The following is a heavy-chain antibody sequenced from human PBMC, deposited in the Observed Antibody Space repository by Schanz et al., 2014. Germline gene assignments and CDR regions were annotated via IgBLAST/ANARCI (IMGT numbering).Heavy chain of an antibody. J-gene: IGHJ4*02. CDR1: GYTFSSYG. CDR2: INGYNGHT. Sequence: QVQLVQSGAEVKKPGASVKVSCKASGYTFSSYGITWVRQAPGQGLEWMGWINGYNGHTLYAQKFQGRVTITADRSTSTAYMELSSLRSEDTAVYYCAGAFDSSGYYFDYWGQGTLVTVSS. CDR3: AGAFDSSGYYFDY. V-gene: IGHV1-18*01. D-gene: IGHD3-22*01.